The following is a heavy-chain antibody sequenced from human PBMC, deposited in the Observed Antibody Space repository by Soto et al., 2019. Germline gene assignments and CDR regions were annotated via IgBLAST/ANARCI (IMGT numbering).Heavy chain of an antibody. Sequence: QVQLVQSGAEVKKPGSSVKVSCKASGGTFSSYAISWVRQVPGQGLEWMGGIIPIFGTANYAQKFQGRVTITADESTSTAYMELSSLRSEDTAVYYCARPPTDTAMAPYGMDVWGQGTTVTVSS. CDR2: IIPIFGTA. CDR1: GGTFSSYA. D-gene: IGHD5-18*01. V-gene: IGHV1-69*01. J-gene: IGHJ6*02. CDR3: ARPPTDTAMAPYGMDV.